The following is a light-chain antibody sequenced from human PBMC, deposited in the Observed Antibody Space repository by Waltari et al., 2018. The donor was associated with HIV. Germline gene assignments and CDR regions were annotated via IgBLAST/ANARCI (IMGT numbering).Light chain of an antibody. CDR2: KGT. CDR3: QAGDRGVV. Sequence: SYKLSQPPSVSVSPGQASSITCSGVTLEGKVVCWYQQRPAQSPVLVMYKGTMRSSGSPAGFTGSTSANTAIRTIPGAQSVDEADYYCQAGDRGVVFGGGTKLTVL. V-gene: IGLV3-1*01. CDR1: TLEGKV. J-gene: IGLJ2*01.